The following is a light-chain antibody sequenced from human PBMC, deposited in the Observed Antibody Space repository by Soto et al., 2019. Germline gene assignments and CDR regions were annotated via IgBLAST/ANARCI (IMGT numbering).Light chain of an antibody. CDR1: SSDVGGYNY. Sequence: QSALTQPASVSGSPGQSITISCTGTSSDVGGYNYVSWYQQHPGKAPKLMIYEVSNRPSGVSNRFSGSKSGNTAYLTISGLQAEDEDDYYCSSYTSSSTLDVVFGGGTKLTVL. CDR2: EVS. J-gene: IGLJ2*01. V-gene: IGLV2-14*01. CDR3: SSYTSSSTLDVV.